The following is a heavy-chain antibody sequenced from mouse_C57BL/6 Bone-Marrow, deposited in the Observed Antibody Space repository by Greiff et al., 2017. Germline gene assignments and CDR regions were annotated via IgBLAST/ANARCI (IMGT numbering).Heavy chain of an antibody. CDR2: IYPGDGDT. D-gene: IGHD2-5*01. J-gene: IGHJ3*01. CDR3: ASEGTYSNYLFAY. Sequence: QVQLQQSGAELVKPGASVKISCKASGYAFSSYWMHWVKQRPGKGLEWIGQIYPGDGDTNYNGKFKGKATLTADTSSSTAYMQLSSLTSEDSAVYFCASEGTYSNYLFAYWGQGTLVTVSA. CDR1: GYAFSSYW. V-gene: IGHV1-80*01.